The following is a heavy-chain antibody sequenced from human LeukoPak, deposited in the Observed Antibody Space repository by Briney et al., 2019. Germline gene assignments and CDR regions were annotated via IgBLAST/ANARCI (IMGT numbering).Heavy chain of an antibody. J-gene: IGHJ4*02. D-gene: IGHD5-18*01. CDR2: INPNSGGT. CDR3: ARVGGPFAIIQLENPLDY. Sequence: ASVKVSCKASGYTFTGYYMHWVRQAPGQGLEWMGWINPNSGGTNYAQKFQGRVTMTRDTSISTAYMELSRLRSDDTAVYYCARVGGPFAIIQLENPLDYWGQGTLVTVSS. CDR1: GYTFTGYY. V-gene: IGHV1-2*02.